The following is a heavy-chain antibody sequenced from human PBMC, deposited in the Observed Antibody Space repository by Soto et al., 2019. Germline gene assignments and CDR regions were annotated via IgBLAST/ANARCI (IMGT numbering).Heavy chain of an antibody. CDR1: GGSISSGGYY. Sequence: QVQLQESGPGLVKASQTLSLTCNVSGGSISSGGYYWTWIRQHPGKGLEWIGNIHHSGSTFYNPSLKSRVSISVDTSKHQFSLKLSSVTAAATAVYFCVRGVLSWGQGTLVTVSS. J-gene: IGHJ1*01. V-gene: IGHV4-31*03. CDR3: VRGVLS. CDR2: IHHSGST. D-gene: IGHD3-10*01.